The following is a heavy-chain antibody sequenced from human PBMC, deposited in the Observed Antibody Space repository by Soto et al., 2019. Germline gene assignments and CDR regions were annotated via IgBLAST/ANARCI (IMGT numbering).Heavy chain of an antibody. CDR3: ARGNQLQPTNWFDP. J-gene: IGHJ5*02. V-gene: IGHV4-34*01. CDR2: INHSGST. CDR1: GGSFSGYY. D-gene: IGHD2-2*01. Sequence: QVQLQQWGAGLLKPSETLSLTCAVYGGSFSGYYWSWIRQPPGKGLEWIGEINHSGSTNYNPSLKSRVTISVDTSKNQFSLKLSSVTAADTAVYYCARGNQLQPTNWFDPWGQGTLVTVSS.